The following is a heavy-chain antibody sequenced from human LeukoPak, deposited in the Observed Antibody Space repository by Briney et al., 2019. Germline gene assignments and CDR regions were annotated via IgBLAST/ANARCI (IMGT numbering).Heavy chain of an antibody. CDR1: GGTFNTDA. J-gene: IGHJ4*02. CDR2: IIPIFATP. Sequence: SVKVSCKASGGTFNTDAISWVRQAPGQGLEWMGVIIPIFATPNYAQKFQGRVTITTDESTTSAYMELSSLRSEDSAVYYCARARGGPPYYCDFWGQGTLVTVSS. V-gene: IGHV1-69*05. D-gene: IGHD3-10*01. CDR3: ARARGGPPYYCDF.